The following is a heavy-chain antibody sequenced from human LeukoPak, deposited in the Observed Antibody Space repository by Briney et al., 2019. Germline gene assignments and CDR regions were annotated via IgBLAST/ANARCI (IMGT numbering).Heavy chain of an antibody. Sequence: PGGSLRLSCAASGFTFCSYAMSWVRQAPGKGLEWVSAISGSGGSTYYADSVKGRFTISRDNSKNTLYLQMNSLRAGDTAVYYCARARGTVVVTASDYWGQGTLVTVSS. J-gene: IGHJ4*02. CDR3: ARARGTVVVTASDY. V-gene: IGHV3-23*01. D-gene: IGHD2-21*02. CDR2: ISGSGGST. CDR1: GFTFCSYA.